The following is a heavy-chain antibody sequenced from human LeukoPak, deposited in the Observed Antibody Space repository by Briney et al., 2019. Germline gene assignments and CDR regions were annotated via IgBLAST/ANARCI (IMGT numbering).Heavy chain of an antibody. CDR1: GFSFRNYA. V-gene: IGHV3-64*02. J-gene: IGHJ4*02. CDR2: INTDGRIT. Sequence: GGSLRLSCVASGFSFRNYAIHWVRQAPGKGLEYVSVINTDGRITYYADSVKGRFTISRDNSKNTVYLQMGSLRGEDMAVYYCTRDGGSFCDFDYWGRGALVTVSS. CDR3: TRDGGSFCDFDY. D-gene: IGHD1-26*01.